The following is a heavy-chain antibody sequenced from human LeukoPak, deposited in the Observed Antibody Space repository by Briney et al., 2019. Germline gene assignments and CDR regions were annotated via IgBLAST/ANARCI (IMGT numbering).Heavy chain of an antibody. V-gene: IGHV3-73*01. CDR3: TTQSPSTVTTDY. CDR2: IRSKANSYAT. Sequence: GGSLRLSCAASGFTFSGSAMHWVRQASGKGLEWVGRIRSKANSYATAYAASVKSRFTISRDDSKNTAYLQMNSLKTEDTAVYYCTTQSPSTVTTDYWGQGTLVTVSS. CDR1: GFTFSGSA. D-gene: IGHD4-17*01. J-gene: IGHJ4*02.